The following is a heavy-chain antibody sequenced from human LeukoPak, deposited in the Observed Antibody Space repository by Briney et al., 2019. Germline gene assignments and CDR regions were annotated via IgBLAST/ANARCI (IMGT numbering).Heavy chain of an antibody. D-gene: IGHD1-7*01. CDR3: ARDRNWNYFRLFDYFDY. CDR1: GFTFSDYY. V-gene: IGHV3-11*04. Sequence: PGGSLRLSCAASGFTFSDYYMSWIRQAPGKGLEWVSYISSSGSTIYYADSVKGRFTISRDNAKNSLYLQMNSLRAEDTAVYYCARDRNWNYFRLFDYFDYWGQGTLVTVSS. CDR2: ISSSGSTI. J-gene: IGHJ4*02.